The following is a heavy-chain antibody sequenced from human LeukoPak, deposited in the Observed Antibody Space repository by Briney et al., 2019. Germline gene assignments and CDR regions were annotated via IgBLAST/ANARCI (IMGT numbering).Heavy chain of an antibody. D-gene: IGHD5-18*01. CDR3: ARGAFEYSYGDYYYYYMDV. J-gene: IGHJ6*03. CDR2: IIPIFGTA. V-gene: IGHV1-69*05. Sequence: GSSVKVSCKASGGTFSSYAISWVRQAPGQGLEWMGGIIPIFGTANYAQKFQGRVTITTDESTSTAYMELSSLRSKDTAVYYCARGAFEYSYGDYYYYYMDVWGEGTTVTVSS. CDR1: GGTFSSYA.